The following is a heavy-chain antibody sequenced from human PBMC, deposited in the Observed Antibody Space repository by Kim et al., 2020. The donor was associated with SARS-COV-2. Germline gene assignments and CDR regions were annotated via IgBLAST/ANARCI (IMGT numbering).Heavy chain of an antibody. CDR2: INHSGST. Sequence: SETLSLTCAAYGGSFSGYYWSWIRQPPGKGLEWIGEINHSGSTNYNPSLKSRVTISVDTSKNQFSPKLRPVTAADTAVYYCARGSGYSITMVRGVSGFD. D-gene: IGHD3-10*01. CDR1: GGSFSGYY. V-gene: IGHV4-34*01. J-gene: IGHJ4*01. CDR3: ARGSGYSITMVRGVSGFD.